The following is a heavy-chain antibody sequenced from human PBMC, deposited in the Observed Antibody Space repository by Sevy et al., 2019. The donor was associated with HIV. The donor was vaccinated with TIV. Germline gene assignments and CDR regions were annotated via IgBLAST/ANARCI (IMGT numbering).Heavy chain of an antibody. Sequence: ASVKVSCKASGYTFSNDDINWVRQATGQGLEWMGWMNPKSGNTGYAQKFQGRVTMTRNTSINTAYMELSSLRSDDTAVYYCTSEAPGNCFDPWGQGTLVTVSS. CDR3: TSEAPGNCFDP. D-gene: IGHD3-10*01. V-gene: IGHV1-8*01. CDR2: MNPKSGNT. J-gene: IGHJ5*02. CDR1: GYTFSNDD.